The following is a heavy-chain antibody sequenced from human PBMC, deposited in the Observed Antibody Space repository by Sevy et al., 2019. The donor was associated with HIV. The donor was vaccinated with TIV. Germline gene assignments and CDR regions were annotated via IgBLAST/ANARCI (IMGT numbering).Heavy chain of an antibody. CDR1: GFTFGSYW. D-gene: IGHD3-22*01. V-gene: IGHV3-74*01. CDR3: TRDGFYYDRSGYYNFDH. CDR2: INSDETST. Sequence: GGSLRLSCAASGFTFGSYWMHWVRQAPGKGLMWVSRINSDETSTRYADSVKGRFTVSRDNGKNALYLQMNSLRVEDTATYYCTRDGFYYDRSGYYNFDHWGQGSLVTVSS. J-gene: IGHJ4*02.